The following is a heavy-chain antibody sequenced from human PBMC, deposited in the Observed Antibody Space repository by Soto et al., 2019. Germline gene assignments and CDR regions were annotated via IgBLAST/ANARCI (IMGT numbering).Heavy chain of an antibody. CDR3: ARTKGLRRHGAMDI. Sequence: QVQLHQWGAGLLKPSETLSLTCTLYNGSFSGYYWGWLRQPPGKGLEWIGHINHSGSTTYNPSLKSRVTIAVDTSENHFSLRLSSMTAADTAVYYCARTKGLRRHGAMDIWGQGTMVTISS. D-gene: IGHD1-26*01. CDR1: NGSFSGYY. CDR2: INHSGST. V-gene: IGHV4-34*01. J-gene: IGHJ3*02.